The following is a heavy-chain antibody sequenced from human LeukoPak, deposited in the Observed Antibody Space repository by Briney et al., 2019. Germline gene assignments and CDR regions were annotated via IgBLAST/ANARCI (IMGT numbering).Heavy chain of an antibody. D-gene: IGHD2-21*02. CDR1: GYTFTSYA. J-gene: IGHJ4*02. Sequence: ASVKVSCKASGYTFTSYAMHWVRQAPGQRLEWMGWINAGNGNTKYSQEFQGRVTITRDTSASTAYMELSSLRSEDMAVYYCARAEGHIVAVTAPPDYWGQGTLVTVSS. CDR2: INAGNGNT. V-gene: IGHV1-3*03. CDR3: ARAEGHIVAVTAPPDY.